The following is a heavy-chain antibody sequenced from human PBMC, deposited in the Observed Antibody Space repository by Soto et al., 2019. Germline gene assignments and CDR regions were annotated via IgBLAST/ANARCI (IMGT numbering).Heavy chain of an antibody. Sequence: EVQLLESGGGLVQPGGSLRLSCAASGFTFSSYAMSWVRQAPGKGLEWVSAISGSGGSTYYADSVKGRFTISSDNSKNTLYLQMNSLRAEDTAVYYGAKASRVWFGELLGFDYWGQGTLVTVSS. CDR3: AKASRVWFGELLGFDY. J-gene: IGHJ4*02. CDR2: ISGSGGST. V-gene: IGHV3-23*01. D-gene: IGHD3-10*01. CDR1: GFTFSSYA.